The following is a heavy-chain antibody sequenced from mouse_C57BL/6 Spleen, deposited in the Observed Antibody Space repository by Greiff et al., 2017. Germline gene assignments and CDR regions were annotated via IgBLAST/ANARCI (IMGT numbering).Heavy chain of an antibody. V-gene: IGHV1-26*01. J-gene: IGHJ3*01. CDR2: INPNNGGT. D-gene: IGHD2-1*01. CDR3: ARWTPYGNPWFAY. Sequence: EVKLQQSGPELVKPGASVKISCKASGYTFTDYYMNWVKQSHGKSLEWIGDINPNNGGTSYNQKFKGKATLTVDKSSSTAYMELRSLTSEDSAVYYCARWTPYGNPWFAYWGQGTLVTVSA. CDR1: GYTFTDYY.